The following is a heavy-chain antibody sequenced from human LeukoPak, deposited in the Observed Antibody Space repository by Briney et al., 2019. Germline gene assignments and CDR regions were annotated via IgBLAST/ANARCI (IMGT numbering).Heavy chain of an antibody. V-gene: IGHV3-48*01. J-gene: IGHJ3*02. CDR1: GGSISSSS. Sequence: ETLSLTCTVSGGSISSSSYYCGWIRQAPGKGLEWVSYIRSSSSTIYYADSVKGRFTISRDNAKNSLYLQMNSLRAEDTAVYYCARAKRNGFDIWGQGTMVTVSS. CDR3: ARAKRNGFDI. CDR2: IRSSSSTI.